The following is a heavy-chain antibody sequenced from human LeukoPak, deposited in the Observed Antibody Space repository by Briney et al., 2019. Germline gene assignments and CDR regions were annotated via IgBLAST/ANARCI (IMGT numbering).Heavy chain of an antibody. Sequence: GGSLRLSCAASGFTFNSCAMSWVRQAPGKGLEWVSAISGSGGSTYYADSVKGRFTISRDNSKNTLYLQMNSLRAEDTAVYYCAKAPRFSGYYHGAFDIWGQGTMVTVSS. J-gene: IGHJ3*02. CDR3: AKAPRFSGYYHGAFDI. V-gene: IGHV3-23*01. D-gene: IGHD3-22*01. CDR2: ISGSGGST. CDR1: GFTFNSCA.